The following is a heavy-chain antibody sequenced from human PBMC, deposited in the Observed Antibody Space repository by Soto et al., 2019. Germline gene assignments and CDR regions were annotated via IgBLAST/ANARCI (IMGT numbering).Heavy chain of an antibody. CDR1: GFSLSTTGVA. Sequence: QITLKESGATLVKPTQTLTVTCTFSGFSLSTTGVAVAWIRQPPGKAVEWLALIYWNDDKRYSPSLMSRLTITKDTSTNQVVLTMTNMDPVDTATYYCAHIPPHYDFWNDYVSSSFDYWGQGTLVTVSS. V-gene: IGHV2-5*01. J-gene: IGHJ4*02. D-gene: IGHD3-3*01. CDR3: AHIPPHYDFWNDYVSSSFDY. CDR2: IYWNDDK.